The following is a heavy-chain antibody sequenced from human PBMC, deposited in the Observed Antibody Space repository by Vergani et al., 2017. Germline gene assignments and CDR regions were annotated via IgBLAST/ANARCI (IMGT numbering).Heavy chain of an antibody. J-gene: IGHJ3*02. D-gene: IGHD3-22*01. CDR1: GGSISSSSYY. CDR3: XRVRVSWTSSSGYQSGDAFDI. V-gene: IGHV4-30-4*01. CDR2: IYYSGST. Sequence: QLQLQESGPGLVKPSETLSLTCTVSGGSISSSSYYWSWIRQPPGKGLEWIGNIYYSGSTYYNPSLKSRFTISVDTSKNQFSLKLSSVTAADTAVYYCXRVRVSWTSSSGYQSGDAFDIWGQGTMVTVSS.